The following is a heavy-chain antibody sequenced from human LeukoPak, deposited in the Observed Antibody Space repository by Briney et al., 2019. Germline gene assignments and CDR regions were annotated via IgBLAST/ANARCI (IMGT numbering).Heavy chain of an antibody. CDR2: IYYSGST. CDR1: GGSISSSSYY. CDR3: ATQVRMAAAFRY. V-gene: IGHV4-39*01. D-gene: IGHD6-13*01. J-gene: IGHJ4*02. Sequence: KPSGTLSLTCTVSGGSISSSSYYWGWIRQPPGKGLEWIGSIYYSGSTYYNPSLKSRVTISVDTSKNQFSLKLSSVTAADTAVYYCATQVRMAAAFRYWGQGTLVTVSS.